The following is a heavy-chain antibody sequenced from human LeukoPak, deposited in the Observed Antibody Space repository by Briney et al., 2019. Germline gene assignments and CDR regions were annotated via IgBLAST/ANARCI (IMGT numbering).Heavy chain of an antibody. CDR3: ARWSIAARFDYYYGMDV. J-gene: IGHJ6*02. V-gene: IGHV1-69*13. CDR2: IIPIFGTA. D-gene: IGHD6-6*01. Sequence: PVKVSCKASGGTFSSYAISWVRQAPGQGLEWMGGIIPIFGTANYAQKFQGRVTITADESTSTAYMELSSLRSEDTAVYYCARWSIAARFDYYYGMDVWGQGTTVTVSS. CDR1: GGTFSSYA.